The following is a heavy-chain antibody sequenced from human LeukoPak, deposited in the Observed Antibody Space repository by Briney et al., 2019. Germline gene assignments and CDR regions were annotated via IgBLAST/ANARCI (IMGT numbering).Heavy chain of an antibody. J-gene: IGHJ4*02. Sequence: GGSLRLSCAASGFTFSSYSMNWVRQAPGKGLEWVSSISSSSYIYYADSVKGRFTTSRDNAKSSLYLQMNSLRAEDTAVYYCGRGHWGLDYWGQGALVTVSS. V-gene: IGHV3-21*01. D-gene: IGHD7-27*01. CDR3: GRGHWGLDY. CDR1: GFTFSSYS. CDR2: ISSSSYI.